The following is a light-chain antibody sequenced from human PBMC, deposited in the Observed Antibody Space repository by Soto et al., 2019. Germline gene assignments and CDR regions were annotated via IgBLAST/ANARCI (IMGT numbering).Light chain of an antibody. V-gene: IGKV3-20*01. CDR3: QQYGSSPPWT. J-gene: IGKJ1*01. CDR2: GAS. Sequence: EIVMTQSPGTLSLSAGERATLSCRASQSFSSRLAWYQQKPGQAPRLLISGASSRATGIPDRFSGSGSGTDFTLTISRLEPEDFAVYYCQQYGSSPPWTFGQGTKV. CDR1: QSFSSR.